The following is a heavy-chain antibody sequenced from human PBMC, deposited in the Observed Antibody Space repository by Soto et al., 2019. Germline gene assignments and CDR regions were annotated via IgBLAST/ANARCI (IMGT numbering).Heavy chain of an antibody. Sequence: EVQLLESGGGLVQPGGSLRLSCAASGFTFSSSAMSWVRQAPGKGVEWVSTSDGSSYYADSVKGRFTISRDNSKNTLYLQMNSLRAEDTALYYCAKDGRSYPPGVWGQGTTVTVSS. D-gene: IGHD3-10*01. CDR2: SDGSS. J-gene: IGHJ6*02. CDR1: GFTFSSSA. CDR3: AKDGRSYPPGV. V-gene: IGHV3-23*01.